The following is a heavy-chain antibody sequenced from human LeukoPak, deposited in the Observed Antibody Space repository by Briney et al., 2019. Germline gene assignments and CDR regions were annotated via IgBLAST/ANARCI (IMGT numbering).Heavy chain of an antibody. J-gene: IGHJ4*02. CDR2: IRGSGGDT. V-gene: IGHV3-23*01. CDR3: AKARGATYGAYYFDY. CDR1: GFTFSAYS. Sequence: GGSLRLSCAASGFTFSAYSMSWVRQAPGKGLEWVSAIRGSGGDTYYADSVKGRFTISRDNSKDTLSLQMNSLRAEDTAVYYCAKARGATYGAYYFDYWGQGTLVTVSS. D-gene: IGHD4/OR15-4a*01.